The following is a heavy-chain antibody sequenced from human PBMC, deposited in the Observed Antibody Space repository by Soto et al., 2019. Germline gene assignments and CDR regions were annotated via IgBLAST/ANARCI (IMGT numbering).Heavy chain of an antibody. Sequence: SETLSLTCTVSGDSIISSDFYWGWVRQPPGKGLEWIGSIFYLGSSYYNPSLKSRVTMSVDTSKNQFSLRLRSVTAADTALYYCARDHQGGMDVWGLGTTVTVS. J-gene: IGHJ6*02. D-gene: IGHD2-2*01. CDR1: GDSIISSDFY. CDR2: IFYLGSS. V-gene: IGHV4-39*02. CDR3: ARDHQGGMDV.